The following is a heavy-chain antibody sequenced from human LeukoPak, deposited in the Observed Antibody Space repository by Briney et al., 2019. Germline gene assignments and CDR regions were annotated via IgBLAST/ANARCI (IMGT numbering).Heavy chain of an antibody. CDR2: INHSGST. CDR3: ASMGGSGYYIDY. D-gene: IGHD3-22*01. CDR1: GGSFSGYY. V-gene: IGHV4-34*01. Sequence: PSETLSLTCAVYGGSFSGYYWSWIRQPPGKGLEWIGEINHSGSTNYNPSLKSRVTISVDTSKNQFSLKLSSVTAADTAVYYCASMGGSGYYIDYWGQGTLVTVSS. J-gene: IGHJ4*02.